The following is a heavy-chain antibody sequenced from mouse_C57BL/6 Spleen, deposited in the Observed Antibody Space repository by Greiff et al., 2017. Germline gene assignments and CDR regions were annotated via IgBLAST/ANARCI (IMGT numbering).Heavy chain of an antibody. CDR1: GYTFTSYW. CDR2: IDPSDSYT. D-gene: IGHD1-1*01. V-gene: IGHV1-50*01. CDR3: ARKGYGSDY. J-gene: IGHJ2*01. Sequence: VQLQQPGAELVKPGASVKLSCKASGYTFTSYWMQWVKQRPGQGLEWIGEIDPSDSYTNYNQKFKGKATLTVDTSSSTAYMQLSSLTSEDSAVYDCARKGYGSDYWGQGTTLTVSS.